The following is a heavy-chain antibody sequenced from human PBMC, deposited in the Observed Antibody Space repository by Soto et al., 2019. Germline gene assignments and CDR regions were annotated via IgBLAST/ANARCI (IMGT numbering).Heavy chain of an antibody. J-gene: IGHJ4*02. CDR3: ARPSGLLAPFSALVDY. Sequence: QVQLVQSGSEVRRPGSSVKVSCKASGGSFSNSAIAWVRQAPGQGLEWLGMIIPIFTTTNYAQKFKDRLTITADGSTSTAYMELSGLKSEDTAVYFCARPSGLLAPFSALVDYWGQWTLVTVSS. CDR1: GGSFSNSA. V-gene: IGHV1-69*18. CDR2: IIPIFTTT. D-gene: IGHD6-6*01.